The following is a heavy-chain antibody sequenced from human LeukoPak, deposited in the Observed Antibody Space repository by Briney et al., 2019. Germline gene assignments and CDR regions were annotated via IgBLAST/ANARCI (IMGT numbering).Heavy chain of an antibody. D-gene: IGHD1-26*01. CDR1: GFTFSSYA. V-gene: IGHV3-23*01. CDR3: AKMSPPDTTRSFDY. J-gene: IGHJ4*02. Sequence: TGGSLRLSRAASGFTFSSYAMSWVRQAPGKGLEWISAISAGGYSTYYADSVRGRFTISRDNSKNTLFLQMSSLRVEDTAVYYCAKMSPPDTTRSFDYWGQGTLVTVSS. CDR2: ISAGGYST.